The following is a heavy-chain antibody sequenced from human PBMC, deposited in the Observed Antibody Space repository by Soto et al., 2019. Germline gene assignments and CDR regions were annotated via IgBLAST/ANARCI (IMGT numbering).Heavy chain of an antibody. Sequence: GSLRLSCAASGFTFDAYAMSWVRQAPGKGLEWVSAITGSGGSTYYADSVKGRFTISRDNSRNTLYLQMTSLRAEDTALYYCAKGVSRGYYHYGMDVWGQGTTVTVSS. D-gene: IGHD3-10*01. CDR3: AKGVSRGYYHYGMDV. V-gene: IGHV3-23*01. J-gene: IGHJ6*02. CDR1: GFTFDAYA. CDR2: ITGSGGST.